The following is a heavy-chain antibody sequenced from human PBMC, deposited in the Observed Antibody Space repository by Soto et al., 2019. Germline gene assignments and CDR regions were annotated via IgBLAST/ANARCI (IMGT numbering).Heavy chain of an antibody. J-gene: IGHJ5*02. D-gene: IGHD2-2*01. CDR1: GYTFTGYY. V-gene: IGHV1-2*04. CDR2: INPNSGGT. CDR3: ARGVGYCSSTSCPHPTPWLGWFDP. Sequence: QVQLVQSGAEVKKPGASVKVSCKASGYTFTGYYMHWVRQAPGQGLEWTGWINPNSGGTNYAQKFQGWVTMTRATSISTAYMELSRVRSDDTAVYYCARGVGYCSSTSCPHPTPWLGWFDPWGQGTLVTVSS.